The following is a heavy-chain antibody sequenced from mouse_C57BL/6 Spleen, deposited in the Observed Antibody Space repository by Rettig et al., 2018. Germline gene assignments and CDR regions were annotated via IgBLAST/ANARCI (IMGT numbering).Heavy chain of an antibody. D-gene: IGHD1-3*01. J-gene: IGHJ2*01. CDR3: AINWYHFDY. Sequence: EVQLQQSGPELVKPGASVKISCKASGYTFTDYYMNWVKQSHGKSLEWIGDINPNNGGTSYNQKFKGKATLTVDKSSSTAYMELRSLTSEDSAVYYCAINWYHFDYWGQGTTLTVSS. CDR2: INPNNGGT. V-gene: IGHV1-26*01. CDR1: GYTFTDYY.